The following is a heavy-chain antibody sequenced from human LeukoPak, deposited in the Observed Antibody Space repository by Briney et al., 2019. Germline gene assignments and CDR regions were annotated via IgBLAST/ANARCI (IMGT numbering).Heavy chain of an antibody. CDR1: GFTFSSYA. CDR2: ISAGGGST. CDR3: AKGDPPTYYDILTGQDY. J-gene: IGHJ4*02. V-gene: IGHV3-23*01. D-gene: IGHD3-9*01. Sequence: AGSLRLSCAASGFTFSSYAMSWVRQAPRKGLEWVAGISAGGGSTYYADSVKGRFTISRDNSKNMLYLQLNSLRAEDTAVYYCAKGDPPTYYDILTGQDYWGQGTLVTVSS.